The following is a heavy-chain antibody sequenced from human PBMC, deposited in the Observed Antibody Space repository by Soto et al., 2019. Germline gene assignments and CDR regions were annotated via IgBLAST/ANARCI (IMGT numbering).Heavy chain of an antibody. CDR3: VRRGIIYENPHHHYHGMDV. J-gene: IGHJ6*02. CDR2: IYPGDSDT. V-gene: IGHV5-51*01. D-gene: IGHD3-16*01. Sequence: PGESLKISCQTFGYSFTMFWIGWVRQMPGKGLEWMGIIYPGDSDTRYSPSFQGQVTISADKSTNTVFLQWTSLKASDTAIYYCVRRGIIYENPHHHYHGMDVSGPGTAVTGS. CDR1: GYSFTMFW.